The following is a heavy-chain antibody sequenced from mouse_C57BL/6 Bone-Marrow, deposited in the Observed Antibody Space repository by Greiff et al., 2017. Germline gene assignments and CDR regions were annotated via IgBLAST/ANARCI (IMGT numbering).Heavy chain of an antibody. CDR3: ARAPTGTGGWFAY. CDR1: GYTFTDYY. D-gene: IGHD4-1*01. Sequence: EVQLQQSGPELVKPGASVKISCKASGYTFTDYYMNWVKQSHGKSLEWIGDINPNNGGTGYNQKFKGKATLTVDKSSSTAYMELRSLTSEDSAVYYCARAPTGTGGWFAYWGQGTLVTVSA. J-gene: IGHJ3*01. V-gene: IGHV1-26*01. CDR2: INPNNGGT.